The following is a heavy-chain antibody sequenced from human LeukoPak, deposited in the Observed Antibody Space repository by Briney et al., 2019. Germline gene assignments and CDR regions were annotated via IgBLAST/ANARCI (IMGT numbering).Heavy chain of an antibody. CDR2: ISGSGGST. J-gene: IGHJ4*02. D-gene: IGHD6-19*01. CDR3: ASRRQWHNTLFDY. V-gene: IGHV3-23*01. CDR1: GFTFSSYA. Sequence: GGSLRLSCAASGFTFSSYAMSWVRQAPGKGLEWVSAISGSGGSTYYADSVKGRFSISRDNSKNTLYLQMNSLRAEDTAVYYCASRRQWHNTLFDYWDQGTLVTVSS.